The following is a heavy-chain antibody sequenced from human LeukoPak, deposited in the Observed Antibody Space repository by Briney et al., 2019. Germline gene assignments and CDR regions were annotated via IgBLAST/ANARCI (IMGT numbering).Heavy chain of an antibody. CDR1: GYTFTSYY. Sequence: ASVKVSCKASGYTFTSYYMHWVRQAPGQGLEWMGIINPSGGSTSYAQRFQGRVTMTEDTSTDTAYMELSSLRSEDTAVYYCATLRLSSTSAIPIHYYGMDVWGQGTTVTVSS. CDR3: ATLRLSSTSAIPIHYYGMDV. D-gene: IGHD2-2*02. V-gene: IGHV1-46*01. CDR2: INPSGGST. J-gene: IGHJ6*02.